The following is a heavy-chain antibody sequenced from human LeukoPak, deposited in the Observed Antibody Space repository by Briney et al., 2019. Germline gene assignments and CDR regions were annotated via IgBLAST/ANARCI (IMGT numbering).Heavy chain of an antibody. J-gene: IGHJ3*02. CDR1: GYSSTSYW. V-gene: IGHV5-51*01. Sequence: GESLKISCKGSGYSSTSYWIGWVRQMPGKGLEWMGIIYPSDSDIRYSPSFQGQVTISADKSISTAYLQWSSLKASDTAMYYCARRISGYYSAFDIWGQGTMVTVSS. CDR2: IYPSDSDI. D-gene: IGHD3-22*01. CDR3: ARRISGYYSAFDI.